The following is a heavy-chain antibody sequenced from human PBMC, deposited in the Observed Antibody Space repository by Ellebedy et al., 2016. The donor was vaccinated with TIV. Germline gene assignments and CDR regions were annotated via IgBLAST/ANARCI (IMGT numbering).Heavy chain of an antibody. V-gene: IGHV3-33*01. CDR2: IWDNGSNK. CDR1: GFTFSSYG. D-gene: IGHD3-22*01. J-gene: IGHJ4*02. Sequence: GESLKISXAASGFTFSSYGMHWVRQAPGKGLEWVAVIWDNGSNKDYGDSVKGRFTISRDNSNNTLYLQMNSLRAEDTAVYYCASYHSTGYHCWGQGTLVTVSS. CDR3: ASYHSTGYHC.